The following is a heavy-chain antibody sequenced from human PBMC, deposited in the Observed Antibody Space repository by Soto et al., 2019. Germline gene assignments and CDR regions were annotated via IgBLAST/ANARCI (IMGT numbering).Heavy chain of an antibody. J-gene: IGHJ6*03. Sequence: EVQLVESGGGLVQPGRSLRLSCSASGFTFDDYAMHWVRQAPGKGLEWVSGISWNSGSIAYADSVKGRFTISRDNAKNSLYLQMNSLRAEDTALYYCAKGVALGYCTSNSCHNYYMDVWGKGTTVTVSS. CDR3: AKGVALGYCTSNSCHNYYMDV. CDR2: ISWNSGSI. CDR1: GFTFDDYA. V-gene: IGHV3-9*01. D-gene: IGHD2-2*02.